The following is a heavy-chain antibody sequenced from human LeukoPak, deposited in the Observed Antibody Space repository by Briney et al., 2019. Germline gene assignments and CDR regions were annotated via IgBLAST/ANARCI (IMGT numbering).Heavy chain of an antibody. D-gene: IGHD1-26*01. CDR3: ARTGLGGSYFTDGDAFDI. Sequence: GGSLRLSCAASGFTFSSYWMSWVRQAPGKGLEWVANIKQDGSEKYYVDSVKGRFTISRDNAKNSLYLQMNSLRAEDTAVYYCARTGLGGSYFTDGDAFDIWGQGTMVTVSS. CDR1: GFTFSSYW. CDR2: IKQDGSEK. J-gene: IGHJ3*02. V-gene: IGHV3-7*01.